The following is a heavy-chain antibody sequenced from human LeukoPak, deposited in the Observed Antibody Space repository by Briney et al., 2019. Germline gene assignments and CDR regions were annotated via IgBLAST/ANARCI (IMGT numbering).Heavy chain of an antibody. CDR1: GYTFTNYD. CDR2: MNPNSGNT. CDR3: ASSTQRGLRYFDWLLN. J-gene: IGHJ4*02. V-gene: IGHV1-8*03. D-gene: IGHD3-9*01. Sequence: ASVKVSCKASGYTFTNYDINWVRQATGQGLEWMGWMNPNSGNTGHAQKFQGRVTITRNTSISTAYMELSSLRSEDTAMYYCASSTQRGLRYFDWLLNWGQGTLVTVSS.